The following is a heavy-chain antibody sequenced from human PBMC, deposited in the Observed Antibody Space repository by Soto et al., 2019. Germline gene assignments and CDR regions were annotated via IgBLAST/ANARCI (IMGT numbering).Heavy chain of an antibody. J-gene: IGHJ4*02. D-gene: IGHD3-22*01. CDR2: IYSGGST. V-gene: IGHV3-53*02. Sequence: EVQLVETGGGLIQPGGSLRLSCAASGFTVSSNYMSWVRQAPGKGLEWVSVIYSGGSTYYADSVKGRFTISRDNSKNTLYLQMNSLRAEDTAVYYCARGVGYDSSGYSDYWGQGTLVTVSS. CDR1: GFTVSSNY. CDR3: ARGVGYDSSGYSDY.